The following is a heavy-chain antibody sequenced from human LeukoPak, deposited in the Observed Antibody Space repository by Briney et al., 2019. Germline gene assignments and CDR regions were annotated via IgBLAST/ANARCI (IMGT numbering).Heavy chain of an antibody. CDR3: ASMKQRNWFDP. CDR2: IVVGSGNT. J-gene: IGHJ5*02. V-gene: IGHV1-58*02. D-gene: IGHD6-25*01. CDR1: GFTFTSSA. Sequence: KVSCKASGFTFTSSAMQWVRQARGQRLEWIGWIVVGSGNTNYAQKFQGRVTMTRNTSISTAYMELSSLRSEDTAVYYCASMKQRNWFDPWGQGTLVTVSS.